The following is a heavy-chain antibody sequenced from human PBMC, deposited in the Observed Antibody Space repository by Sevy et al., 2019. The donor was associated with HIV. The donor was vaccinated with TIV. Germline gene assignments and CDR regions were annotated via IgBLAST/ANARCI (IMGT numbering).Heavy chain of an antibody. Sequence: GGSLRLSCEASGFTFSNYCMSWVRQAPGKGLEWVANIKQDGSEKDYVDSVKGRFTISRDNAKNSLYLHMNSLRAEDTAVYYCTRAWYYCDPYFDYWGQGTLVTVSS. V-gene: IGHV3-7*01. D-gene: IGHD3-22*01. CDR2: IKQDGSEK. J-gene: IGHJ4*02. CDR3: TRAWYYCDPYFDY. CDR1: GFTFSNYC.